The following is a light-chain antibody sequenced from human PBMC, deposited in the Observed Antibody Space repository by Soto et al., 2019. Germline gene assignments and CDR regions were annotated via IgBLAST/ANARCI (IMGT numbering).Light chain of an antibody. J-gene: IGLJ1*01. CDR1: SSNIGAGYD. Sequence: QSVLTQPTSVSGAPGQRVTISCTGSSSNIGAGYDVHWYQQLPGTAPKLLIYGNSNRPSGVPDRFSGSKSGTSASLAIPGLQAEDEAHYYCQSYDSSLSGYVFGTGTKLTVL. V-gene: IGLV1-40*01. CDR2: GNS. CDR3: QSYDSSLSGYV.